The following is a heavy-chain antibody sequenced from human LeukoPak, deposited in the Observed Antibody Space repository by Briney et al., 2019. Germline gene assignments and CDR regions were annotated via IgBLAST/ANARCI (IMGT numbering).Heavy chain of an antibody. V-gene: IGHV3-15*01. CDR2: IKSKTDGGTT. CDR3: TTDPPYSSSWTYYFDY. CDR1: GFTFSSYG. J-gene: IGHJ4*02. D-gene: IGHD6-13*01. Sequence: GGSLRLSCAASGFTFSSYGMHWVRQAPGKGLEWVGRIKSKTDGGTTDYAAPVKGRFTISRDDSKNTLYLQMNSLKTEDTAVYYCTTDPPYSSSWTYYFDYWGQGTLVTVSS.